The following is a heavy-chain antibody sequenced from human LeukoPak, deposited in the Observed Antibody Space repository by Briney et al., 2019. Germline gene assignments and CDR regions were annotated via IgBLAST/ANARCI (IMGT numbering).Heavy chain of an antibody. V-gene: IGHV3-49*04. CDR3: TRVPGYAFDI. D-gene: IGHD1-14*01. Sequence: GGSLRLSCTASGFTFGDYAMSWVRQAPGKGLEWVGFIRSKAYGGTTEYAASVKGRFTISRDDSKSIAYLQMNSLKTDDTAVYYCTRVPGYAFDIWGQGTMVTVSS. CDR1: GFTFGDYA. J-gene: IGHJ3*02. CDR2: IRSKAYGGTT.